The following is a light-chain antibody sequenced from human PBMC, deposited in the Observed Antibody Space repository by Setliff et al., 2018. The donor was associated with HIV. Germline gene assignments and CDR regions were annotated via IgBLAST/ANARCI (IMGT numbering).Light chain of an antibody. Sequence: QSALTQSASVSGSPGQSVTISCTGASIDIGNYNYVSWYQHHPGKAPKLIIYQVTKRPSGFPDRFSGSKSANTASLTVSGLQAEDEADYYCSAYAGSNNYGVFGTGTKVTVL. CDR3: SAYAGSNNYGV. CDR2: QVT. CDR1: SIDIGNYNY. J-gene: IGLJ1*01. V-gene: IGLV2-8*01.